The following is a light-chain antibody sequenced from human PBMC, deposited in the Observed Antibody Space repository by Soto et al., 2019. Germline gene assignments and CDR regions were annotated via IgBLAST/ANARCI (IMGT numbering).Light chain of an antibody. CDR1: SSNIGAGYD. V-gene: IGLV1-40*01. CDR2: GNN. J-gene: IGLJ1*01. CDR3: QSYDSSLSVYV. Sequence: QSVLTQPPSVSGAPGQRVTISCTGSSSNIGAGYDVHWYQQLPETAPKLLIYGNNNRPSGVPERFSGSKSGTSASLAITGLQAEDEADYYCQSYDSSLSVYVFGTGTKLTVL.